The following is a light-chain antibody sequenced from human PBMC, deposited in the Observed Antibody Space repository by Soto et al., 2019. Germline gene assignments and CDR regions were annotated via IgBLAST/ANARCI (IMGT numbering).Light chain of an antibody. J-gene: IGLJ1*01. CDR1: SSDVGAYDY. CDR3: CSYTSSSTYV. Sequence: QSALTQPASVSGSPGQSITISCTGTSSDVGAYDYVSWYQHYPGKAPKLIIYEVSYRPSGVSVRFSGSESVNPASLAISGLQADDEADYYCCSYTSSSTYVFGTGTKVTVL. V-gene: IGLV2-14*01. CDR2: EVS.